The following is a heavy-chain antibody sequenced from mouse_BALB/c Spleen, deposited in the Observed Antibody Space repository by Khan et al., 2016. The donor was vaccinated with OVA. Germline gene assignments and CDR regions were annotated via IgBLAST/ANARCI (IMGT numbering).Heavy chain of an antibody. V-gene: IGHV5-17*02. Sequence: EVELVESGGGLVQPGGSRKLSCVASGFTFSSFGIHWVRQAPEKGLEWVAYISGDSNTIYYTDTVMGRFTISRDNPKNTLFLQMTSQRSEDMAMYYCARSYFYGYYFDQWGQGTTLTVSS. D-gene: IGHD1-1*01. CDR1: GFTFSSFG. CDR3: ARSYFYGYYFDQ. CDR2: ISGDSNTI. J-gene: IGHJ2*01.